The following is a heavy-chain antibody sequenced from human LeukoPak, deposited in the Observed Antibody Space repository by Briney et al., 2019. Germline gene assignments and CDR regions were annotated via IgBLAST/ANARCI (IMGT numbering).Heavy chain of an antibody. J-gene: IGHJ4*02. CDR1: GGSISSYY. CDR3: ARHGHYDYVWGSYRPIDY. Sequence: SETLSLTCTVSGGSISSYYWSWIRQPAGKGLEWIGRVYSSGSTKYNPSLKSRVTISVDTSKNQFSLKLSSVTAADTAVYYCARHGHYDYVWGSYRPIDYWGQGTLVTVSS. CDR2: VYSSGST. D-gene: IGHD3-16*02. V-gene: IGHV4-4*07.